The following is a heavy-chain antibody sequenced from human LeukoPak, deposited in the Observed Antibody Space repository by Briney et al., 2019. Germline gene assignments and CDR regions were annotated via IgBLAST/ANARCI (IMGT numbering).Heavy chain of an antibody. CDR3: ARVMVRGATFYYGTDV. V-gene: IGHV1-2*02. CDR2: GNPSSGGT. Sequence: GASVKVSCKASGYTFSGHYLHWVRQAPGQGLEWMGWGNPSSGGTTYAQKFQGRVSMTSDTTNSTAYMELSSLRFDDTAVYYCARVMVRGATFYYGTDVWGQGTTVIVSS. D-gene: IGHD3-10*01. J-gene: IGHJ6*02. CDR1: GYTFSGHY.